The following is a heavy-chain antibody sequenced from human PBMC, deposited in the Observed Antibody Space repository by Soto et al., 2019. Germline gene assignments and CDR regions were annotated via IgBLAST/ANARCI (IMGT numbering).Heavy chain of an antibody. CDR2: ISGSGGST. D-gene: IGHD2-15*01. CDR1: GFTFSSYA. J-gene: IGHJ4*02. Sequence: WGSLRLSCAASGFTFSSYAMSWVRQAPGKGLEWVSAISGSGGSTYYADSVKGRFTISRDNSKNTLYLQMNSLRAEDTAVYDCAKDLEDIVVVVAATPFGYFDYWGQGTLVTVSS. CDR3: AKDLEDIVVVVAATPFGYFDY. V-gene: IGHV3-23*01.